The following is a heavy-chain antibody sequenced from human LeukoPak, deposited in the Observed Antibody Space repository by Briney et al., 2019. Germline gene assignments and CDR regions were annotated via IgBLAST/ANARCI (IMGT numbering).Heavy chain of an antibody. Sequence: SETLSLTCAVYGGSFSGYYWSWIRQPPGKGLEWIGEINHSGSTNYNPSHKSRVTISVDTSKNQFSLKLSSVTAADTAVYYCARLTGGYCSGGSCYVNWGQGTLVTVPS. J-gene: IGHJ4*02. CDR1: GGSFSGYY. CDR2: INHSGST. D-gene: IGHD2-15*01. CDR3: ARLTGGYCSGGSCYVN. V-gene: IGHV4-34*01.